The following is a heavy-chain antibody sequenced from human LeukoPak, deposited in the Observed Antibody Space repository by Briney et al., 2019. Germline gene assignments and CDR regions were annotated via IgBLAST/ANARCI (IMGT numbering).Heavy chain of an antibody. CDR1: GFTFSSYS. V-gene: IGHV3-21*01. D-gene: IGHD6-13*01. J-gene: IGHJ4*02. Sequence: GGSLGLSCAASGFTFSSYSMNWVRQAPGKGLEWVSSISSSSSYIYYADSVKGRFTISRDNAKNSLYLQMNSLRAEDTAVYYCARDIVSSSWYGDDTQFDYWGQGTLVTVSS. CDR3: ARDIVSSSWYGDDTQFDY. CDR2: ISSSSSYI.